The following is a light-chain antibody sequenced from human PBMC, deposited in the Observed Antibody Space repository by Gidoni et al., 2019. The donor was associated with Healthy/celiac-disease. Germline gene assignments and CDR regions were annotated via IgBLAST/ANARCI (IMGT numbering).Light chain of an antibody. CDR1: NIGSNS. J-gene: IGLJ2*01. CDR3: QVWDSSSDHHVV. Sequence: SYVQTQPPSVSVAPGQTARITCGGNNIGSNSVHRYQQKPGQAPVLVVYDDSDRPSGIPERFSGSNSGNTATLTISRVEAGDEADYYCQVWDSSSDHHVVFGGGTKLTVL. V-gene: IGLV3-21*02. CDR2: DDS.